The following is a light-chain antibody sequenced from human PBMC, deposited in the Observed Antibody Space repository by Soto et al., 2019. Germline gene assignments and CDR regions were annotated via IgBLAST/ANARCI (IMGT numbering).Light chain of an antibody. CDR2: SNN. CDR3: AAGDDSLNGRYV. V-gene: IGLV1-44*01. Sequence: QSVLTQPPSASGTPGQRVTISCSGSSSNLGSNTVHWYQQLPGTAPKLLIYSNNQRPSGVPDRFSGSKSGNSASLAISGLQAEDEADYYCAAGDDSLNGRYVFGTGTKVTVL. CDR1: SSNLGSNT. J-gene: IGLJ1*01.